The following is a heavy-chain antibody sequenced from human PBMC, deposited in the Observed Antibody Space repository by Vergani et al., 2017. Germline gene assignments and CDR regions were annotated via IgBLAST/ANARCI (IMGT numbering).Heavy chain of an antibody. D-gene: IGHD6-13*01. CDR2: ISSSSSYI. CDR1: GFTFSSYS. Sequence: EVQLVESGGGLVKPGGSLRVSCAASGFTFSSYSMNWVRQAPGKGLEWVSSISSSSSYIYYADAVKGRFTISRDNAKNSLYLQMNSLRAEDTAVYYCARELTPFILAAAGAFDIWGQGTMVTVSS. J-gene: IGHJ3*02. V-gene: IGHV3-21*01. CDR3: ARELTPFILAAAGAFDI.